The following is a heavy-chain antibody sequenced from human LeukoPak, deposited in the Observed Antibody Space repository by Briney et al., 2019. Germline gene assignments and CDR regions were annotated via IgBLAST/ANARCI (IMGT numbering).Heavy chain of an antibody. CDR1: GYTFTDYY. CDR3: AREGPIVGATHLVDY. CDR2: SNPNSGGT. D-gene: IGHD1-26*01. V-gene: IGHV1-2*02. J-gene: IGHJ4*02. Sequence: ASVKVSCKAYGYTFTDYYMHWVRQAPGQGLEWMGWSNPNSGGTNYAQKFQGRVAMTRDTSISTAYMELSRLRSDDTAVYYCAREGPIVGATHLVDYWGQGTLVTVSS.